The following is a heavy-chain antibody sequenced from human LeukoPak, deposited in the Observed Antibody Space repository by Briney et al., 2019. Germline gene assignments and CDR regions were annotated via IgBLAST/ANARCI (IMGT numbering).Heavy chain of an antibody. CDR3: ARARLDSSGRFDY. CDR1: GGSISSYY. Sequence: PSETLSLTCTVSGGSISSYYWSWIRQPPGKGLEWIGYIYYSGTTTYNPSLKSRVTISKDTSKTQFSLRLSSVTAADTAVYYCARARLDSSGRFDYWGQGTLVTVSS. J-gene: IGHJ4*02. V-gene: IGHV4-59*01. D-gene: IGHD3-22*01. CDR2: IYYSGTT.